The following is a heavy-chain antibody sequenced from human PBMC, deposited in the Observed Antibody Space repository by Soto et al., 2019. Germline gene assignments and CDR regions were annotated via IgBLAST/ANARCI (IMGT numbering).Heavy chain of an antibody. Sequence: GESLKISCKGSGYRFSTFWIGWVRQMPGKGLEWMGIIYPGDSDTKYNPSFQGQVTISADKSITTTYLQWSSLKASDTAIYYCAASIFYYGMDVWGQGTTVTVSS. CDR2: IYPGDSDT. CDR1: GYRFSTFW. J-gene: IGHJ6*02. CDR3: AASIFYYGMDV. V-gene: IGHV5-51*01.